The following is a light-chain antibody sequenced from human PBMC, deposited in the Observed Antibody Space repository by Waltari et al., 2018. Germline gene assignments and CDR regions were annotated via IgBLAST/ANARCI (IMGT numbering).Light chain of an antibody. J-gene: IGLJ1*01. Sequence: QSALSQPASVSGSPGQSLPITCPGASTELPSYNLAAWYQPHPNRAPKPIIYEATKRPSGISHRFSGAKSGATASLRISGLQADDEADYYCCSYTGSSTSYGCGGGTKVTVL. CDR3: CSYTGSSTSYG. CDR2: EAT. V-gene: IGLV2-23*01. CDR1: STELPSYNL.